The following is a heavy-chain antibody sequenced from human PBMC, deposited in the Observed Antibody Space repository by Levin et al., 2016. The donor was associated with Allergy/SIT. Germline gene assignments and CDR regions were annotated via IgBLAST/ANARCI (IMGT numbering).Heavy chain of an antibody. CDR2: IYPGDSDT. CDR3: ARNGATGPLDHYYYYGMDV. V-gene: IGHV5-51*01. J-gene: IGHJ6*02. Sequence: KVSCKGSGYSFTSYWIGWVRQMPGKGLEWMGIIYPGDSDTRYSPSFQGQVTISADKSISTAYLQWSSLKASDTAMYYCARNGATGPLDHYYYYGMDVWGQGTTVTVSS. D-gene: IGHD1-26*01. CDR1: GYSFTSYW.